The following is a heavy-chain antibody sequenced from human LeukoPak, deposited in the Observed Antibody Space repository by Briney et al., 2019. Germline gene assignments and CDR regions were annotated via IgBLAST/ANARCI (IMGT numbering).Heavy chain of an antibody. CDR3: ARTVVVAATHDY. J-gene: IGHJ4*02. V-gene: IGHV1-2*02. CDR1: GYTFTGYY. D-gene: IGHD2-15*01. Sequence: ASVKVSCKASGYTFTGYYMHWVRQAPGQGLEWMGWINPNSGGTNYAQKFQGRVTMTRDTSISTAYMELSRLRSDDTAVYYCARTVVVAATHDYWGQGTLVTVSS. CDR2: INPNSGGT.